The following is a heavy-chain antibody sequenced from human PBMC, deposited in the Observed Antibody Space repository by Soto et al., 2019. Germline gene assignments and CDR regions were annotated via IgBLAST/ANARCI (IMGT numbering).Heavy chain of an antibody. J-gene: IGHJ4*02. CDR1: GFTFGDYA. CDR3: TRETSPIAVADY. Sequence: GESLKISCTASGFTFGDYAMSWVRQAPGKGLEWVGFIRSKAYGGTTEYAASVKGRFTISRDDSKSIAYLQMNSLKTEDTAVYYCTRETSPIAVADYWGQGTLVTVSS. CDR2: IRSKAYGGTT. D-gene: IGHD6-19*01. V-gene: IGHV3-49*04.